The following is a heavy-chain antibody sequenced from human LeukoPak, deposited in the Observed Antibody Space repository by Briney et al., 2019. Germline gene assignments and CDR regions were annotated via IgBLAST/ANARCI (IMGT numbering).Heavy chain of an antibody. Sequence: SETLSLTCTVSGGSISSYYWSWIQQPPGKGLEWIGYIYYSGSTNYNPSLKSRVTISVDTSKNQFSLKLSSVTAADTAVYYCARDNPGGYADYWGQGTLVTVSS. V-gene: IGHV4-59*01. J-gene: IGHJ4*02. CDR1: GGSISSYY. D-gene: IGHD5-12*01. CDR2: IYYSGST. CDR3: ARDNPGGYADY.